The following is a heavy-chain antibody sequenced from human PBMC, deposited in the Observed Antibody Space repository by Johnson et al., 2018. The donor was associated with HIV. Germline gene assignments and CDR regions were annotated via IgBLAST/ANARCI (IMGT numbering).Heavy chain of an antibody. J-gene: IGHJ3*02. Sequence: EVQLVESGGGLVQPGGSLRLSCAASGFTFSSYAMSWVRQAPGKGLEWVSTISGSGGSTYYADSVKGRFTISRDSSKNTLYLQMNSLRDEDTAVYYCARDQRWWLQSPGAFDIWGQGTMVTVSP. CDR1: GFTFSSYA. CDR2: ISGSGGST. CDR3: ARDQRWWLQSPGAFDI. V-gene: IGHV3-23*04. D-gene: IGHD5-24*01.